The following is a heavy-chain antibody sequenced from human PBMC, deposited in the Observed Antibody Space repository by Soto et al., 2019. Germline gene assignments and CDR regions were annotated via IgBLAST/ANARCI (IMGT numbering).Heavy chain of an antibody. CDR3: ARESGGDYVY. CDR1: GYTFTSYA. Sequence: QVQLVQSGAEVKKPGASVKVSCKASGYTFTSYAMPWVRQAPGQRLEWMGWINAGNGNSKYSQKFQGRVTITRDTSASTAYKELSSLRSEDTAVYYCARESGGDYVYWGQGSLVTVSS. V-gene: IGHV1-3*01. CDR2: INAGNGNS. D-gene: IGHD4-17*01. J-gene: IGHJ4*02.